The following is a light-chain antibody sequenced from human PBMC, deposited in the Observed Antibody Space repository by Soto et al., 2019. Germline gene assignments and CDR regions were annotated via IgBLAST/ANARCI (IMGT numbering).Light chain of an antibody. CDR2: EVT. Sequence: QSALTQPASVSGSPGQSITISCTGTSNDVGGYNYVSWYQQHPGKAPKLMIYEVTDRPWGVSNRFSGSKSGNTASLVITGLQAEDAADYYCQSYDSSLGGSVFGSGTKLTVL. J-gene: IGLJ1*01. V-gene: IGLV2-14*01. CDR1: SNDVGGYNY. CDR3: QSYDSSLGGSV.